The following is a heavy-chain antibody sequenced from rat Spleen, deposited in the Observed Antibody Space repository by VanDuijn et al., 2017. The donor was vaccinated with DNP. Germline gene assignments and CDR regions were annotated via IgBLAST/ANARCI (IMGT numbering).Heavy chain of an antibody. D-gene: IGHD1-2*01. Sequence: EVQLVESGGGLVQPGRSLKLSCAAPGFTFSDFYMAWVRQAPKKGLEWVATIIYDGSRTYYRDSVKGRFTISRDTARSTLYLQMDSLRSEDTATYYCTTGGAAAYWGQGTLVTVSS. J-gene: IGHJ3*01. CDR1: GFTFSDFY. V-gene: IGHV5S10*01. CDR3: TTGGAAAY. CDR2: IIYDGSRT.